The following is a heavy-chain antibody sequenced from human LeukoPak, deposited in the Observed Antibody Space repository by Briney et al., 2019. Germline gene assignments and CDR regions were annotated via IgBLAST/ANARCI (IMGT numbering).Heavy chain of an antibody. CDR2: IYSGGST. CDR1: GFTFSSYA. D-gene: IGHD3-22*01. J-gene: IGHJ4*02. V-gene: IGHV3-66*01. CDR3: ARDSSPGYYDSSGY. Sequence: GGSLRLSCAASGFTFSSYAMSWVRQAPGKGLEWVSVIYSGGSTYYADSVKGRFTISRDNSKNTLYLQMNSLRAEDTAVYYCARDSSPGYYDSSGYWGQGTLVTVSS.